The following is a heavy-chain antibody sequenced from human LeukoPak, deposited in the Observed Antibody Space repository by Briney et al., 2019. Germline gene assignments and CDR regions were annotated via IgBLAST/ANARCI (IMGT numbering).Heavy chain of an antibody. CDR2: MNQDGSQK. D-gene: IGHD2-21*02. Sequence: PGGSLRLSCAASGFTFSSYWMNWVRQAPGKGLEWVANMNQDGSQKYYVDSVKGRFTISRDNAKNSLYLQMNSLRAEDTAVYYCARVAYCGGDCYSTPFDYWGQGTLVTVSS. CDR3: ARVAYCGGDCYSTPFDY. J-gene: IGHJ4*02. CDR1: GFTFSSYW. V-gene: IGHV3-7*01.